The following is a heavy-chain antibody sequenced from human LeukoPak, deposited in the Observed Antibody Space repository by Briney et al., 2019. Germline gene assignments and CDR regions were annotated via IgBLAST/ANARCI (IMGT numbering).Heavy chain of an antibody. Sequence: ASVKVSCKASGYTFTSYGISWVRQAPGQGLEWMGWISPYNGDTKYAQKVQDRVTMTTDTSTSTAYMELRRLTSDDTAVYYCVRARVDYWGQGTRVTVSS. CDR1: GYTFTSYG. V-gene: IGHV1-18*01. J-gene: IGHJ4*02. CDR2: ISPYNGDT. CDR3: VRARVDY.